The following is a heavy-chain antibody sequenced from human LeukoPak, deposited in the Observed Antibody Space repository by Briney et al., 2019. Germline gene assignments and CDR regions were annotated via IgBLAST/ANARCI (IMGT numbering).Heavy chain of an antibody. D-gene: IGHD3-9*01. CDR1: GFTFSSLN. CDR2: ISSSSSYI. CDR3: AKGEDYDILTGYYQLDY. V-gene: IGHV3-21*04. Sequence: GGSLRLSCAASGFTFSSLNMNWVRQAPGKGLEWVSCISSSSSYIYYANSVKGRFTISRDNAKNSLYLQMNSLRAEDTALYYCAKGEDYDILTGYYQLDYWGQGTLVTVSS. J-gene: IGHJ4*02.